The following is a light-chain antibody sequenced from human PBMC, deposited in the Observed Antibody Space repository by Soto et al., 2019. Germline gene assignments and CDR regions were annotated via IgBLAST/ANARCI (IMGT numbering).Light chain of an antibody. CDR2: EVS. J-gene: IGLJ1*01. CDR3: SSYTSSSLLV. Sequence: QSALTQPPSVSGSPGQSFTISCTGTSSDVGSYNRFSWYQQPPGTAPKLIIYEVSNRPSGVPDRFSGSKYGNTASLTISGLHAEDEADYYCSSYTSSSLLVFGTGTKVTAL. CDR1: SSDVGSYNR. V-gene: IGLV2-18*02.